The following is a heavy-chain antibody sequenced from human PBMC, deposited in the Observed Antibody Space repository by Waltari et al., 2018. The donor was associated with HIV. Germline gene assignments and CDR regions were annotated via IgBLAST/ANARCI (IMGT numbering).Heavy chain of an antibody. CDR1: GFSLSTSGVG. Sequence: QITLKESGPTLVKPTQTLTLTCTFSGFSLSTSGVGVGWIRQPPGKALEWLALIYWNDDKRYSPSLKRRLTITKDTSKNQVVLTMTNMDPVDTATYYCAQISSITIPGAHPTGWYFDLWGRGTLVTVSS. CDR2: IYWNDDK. J-gene: IGHJ2*01. CDR3: AQISSITIPGAHPTGWYFDL. V-gene: IGHV2-5*01. D-gene: IGHD3-3*01.